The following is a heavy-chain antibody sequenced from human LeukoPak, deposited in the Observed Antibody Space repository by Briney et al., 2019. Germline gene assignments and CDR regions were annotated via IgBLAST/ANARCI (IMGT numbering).Heavy chain of an antibody. CDR3: ARPQLGMTLRDAFDI. J-gene: IGHJ3*02. CDR1: GFSSSDYA. Sequence: PGGSLRLSCAASGFSSSDYAMSWVRQAPGKGLEWVSGFSESFSGSGGKTHSADSVKGRFTIFRDNSKNSLYLQMNSLRAEDTAVYYCARPQLGMTLRDAFDIWGQGTMVTVSS. D-gene: IGHD7-27*01. CDR2: FSESFSGSGGKT. V-gene: IGHV3-23*01.